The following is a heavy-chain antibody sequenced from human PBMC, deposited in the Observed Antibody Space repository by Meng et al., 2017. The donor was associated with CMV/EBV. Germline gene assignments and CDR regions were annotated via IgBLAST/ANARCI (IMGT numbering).Heavy chain of an antibody. CDR3: ARRGGADY. V-gene: IGHV3-66*04. D-gene: IGHD3-10*01. CDR1: GFTVSSNY. CDR2: IYSGGST. J-gene: IGHJ4*02. Sequence: LGVVGVGVVQLGGSLRLPCSDSGFTVSSNYMGWVRQAPGKGLEWVSVIYSGGSTYYADSVKGRFTISRDNSKNTLYLQMNSLRAEDTAVYYCARRGGADYWGQGTLVTVSS.